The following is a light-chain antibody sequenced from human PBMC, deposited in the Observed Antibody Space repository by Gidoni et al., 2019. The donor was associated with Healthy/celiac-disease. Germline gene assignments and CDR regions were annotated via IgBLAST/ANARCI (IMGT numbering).Light chain of an antibody. CDR1: QTTTIW. CDR2: KAS. J-gene: IGKJ1*01. V-gene: IGKV1-5*03. Sequence: DIQMSQSPSTLSASVGDRVTITCRASQTTTIWLAWYQQKPGKAPQLLIYKASILESGVPSRFSGRGSGTEFTLTISSLQHDDFASYYCQQYSTYPWTFGQGTKVEI. CDR3: QQYSTYPWT.